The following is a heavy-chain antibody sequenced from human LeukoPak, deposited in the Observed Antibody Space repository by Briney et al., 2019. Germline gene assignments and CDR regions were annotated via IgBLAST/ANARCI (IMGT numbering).Heavy chain of an antibody. CDR2: INHSGST. J-gene: IGHJ4*02. D-gene: IGHD1-26*01. CDR3: ARSAEPAYYFDY. V-gene: IGHV4-34*01. CDR1: GGSFSGYY. Sequence: SETLSLTCAVYGGSFSGYYWSWIRQPPGKGLEWIGEINHSGSTNYNPSLKSRVTISVDTSKNQFSLKLSSVTAADTAVYYRARSAEPAYYFDYWGQGTLVTVSS.